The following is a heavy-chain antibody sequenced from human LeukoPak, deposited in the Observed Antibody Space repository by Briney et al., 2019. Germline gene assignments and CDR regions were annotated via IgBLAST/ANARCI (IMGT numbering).Heavy chain of an antibody. Sequence: ASVKVSCKASGYTFTSYDINWVRQAPGQGLEWMGIINPSGGSTSYAQKFQGRVTMTRDTSTSTVYMELSSLRSEDTAVYYCARDRSRGAVAQFDYWGQGTLVTVSS. CDR2: INPSGGST. CDR3: ARDRSRGAVAQFDY. J-gene: IGHJ4*02. V-gene: IGHV1-46*01. D-gene: IGHD6-19*01. CDR1: GYTFTSYD.